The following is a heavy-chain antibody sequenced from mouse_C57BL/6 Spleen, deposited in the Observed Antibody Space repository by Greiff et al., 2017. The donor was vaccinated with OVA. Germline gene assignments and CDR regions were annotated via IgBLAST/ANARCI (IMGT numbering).Heavy chain of an antibody. CDR1: GYTFTSYW. V-gene: IGHV1-61*01. J-gene: IGHJ3*01. Sequence: QVQLQQPGAELVRPGSSVKLSCKASGYTFTSYWMDWVKQRPGQGLEWIGNIYPSDSETHYNQKFKDKATLTVDKSSSTAYMQLSSLTSEDSAVYYCAREDYYYGSSYEFAYWGQGTLVTVSA. D-gene: IGHD1-1*01. CDR3: AREDYYYGSSYEFAY. CDR2: IYPSDSET.